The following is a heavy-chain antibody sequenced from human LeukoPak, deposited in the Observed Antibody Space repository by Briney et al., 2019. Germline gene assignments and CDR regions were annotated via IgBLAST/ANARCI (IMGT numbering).Heavy chain of an antibody. CDR2: INHSGST. J-gene: IGHJ5*02. CDR1: GGSISSYY. V-gene: IGHV4-34*01. CDR3: ARHVVVVAAAFDP. Sequence: PSETLSLTCTVSGGSISSYYWSWIRQPPGKGLEWIGEINHSGSTNYNPSLKSRVTISVDTSKNQFSLKLSSVTAADTAVSYCARHVVVVAAAFDPWGQGTLVTVSS. D-gene: IGHD2-15*01.